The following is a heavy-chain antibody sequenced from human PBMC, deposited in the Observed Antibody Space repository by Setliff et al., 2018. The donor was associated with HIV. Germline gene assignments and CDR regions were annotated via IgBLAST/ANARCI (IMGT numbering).Heavy chain of an antibody. CDR1: GYTFTSDY. J-gene: IGHJ4*02. V-gene: IGHV1-46*01. D-gene: IGHD3-22*01. CDR2: IKPAGNPT. CDR3: ARGMDYYDTSGYYHYYFDY. Sequence: ASVKVSCKASGYTFTSDYIHWVRQAPGQGLEWMGIIKPAGNPTSYAQKFQGRLTMTRDTSTNTGYMGLSRRRPYDTAVYSCARGMDYYDTSGYYHYYFDYWGQGTLVTVSS.